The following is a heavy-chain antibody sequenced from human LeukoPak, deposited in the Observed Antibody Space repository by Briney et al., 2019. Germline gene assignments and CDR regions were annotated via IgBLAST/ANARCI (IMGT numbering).Heavy chain of an antibody. CDR3: ARDSDWAFDY. J-gene: IGHJ4*02. V-gene: IGHV3-48*01. CDR1: GFTFNTYS. CDR2: VKSGNYDI. D-gene: IGHD3-9*01. Sequence: GGSLRLSCAASGFTFNTYSMNWVRQAPGKGLEWLSYVKSGNYDIQYADSVTGRFTVSRDSATNSLCLQMNDLKAEDTAVYYCARDSDWAFDYWGQGSLVTVSS.